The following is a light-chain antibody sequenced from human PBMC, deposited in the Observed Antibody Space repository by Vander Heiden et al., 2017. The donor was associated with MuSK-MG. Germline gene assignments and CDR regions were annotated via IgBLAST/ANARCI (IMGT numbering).Light chain of an antibody. J-gene: IGKJ2*01. CDR1: QSSSTW. V-gene: IGKV1-5*03. CDR3: QQYTSIGWN. Sequence: DIQMTQSPSTLSASVGDRVTITCRASQSSSTWLAWYQQKPWRAPKLLIYKASSLESGVPSRFSGSGSGTEFTLTISSLQLDDIGTYYCQQYTSIGWNFGQGTKLEIK. CDR2: KAS.